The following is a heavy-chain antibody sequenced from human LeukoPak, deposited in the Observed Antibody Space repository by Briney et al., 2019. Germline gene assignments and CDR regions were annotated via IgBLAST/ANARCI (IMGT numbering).Heavy chain of an antibody. CDR1: GFTFSSYA. V-gene: IGHV3-23*01. D-gene: IGHD3-10*01. CDR2: ISGSGGST. J-gene: IGHJ4*02. Sequence: GGSLRLSCAASGFTFSSYAMSWVRQAPGKGLEWVSAISGSGGSTYYADSVKGRFTISRDNSKNTLYLQMNSLRAEDTAVYYCAKVPEEAYYCGSGSYWFDYWGQGTLVTVSS. CDR3: AKVPEEAYYCGSGSYWFDY.